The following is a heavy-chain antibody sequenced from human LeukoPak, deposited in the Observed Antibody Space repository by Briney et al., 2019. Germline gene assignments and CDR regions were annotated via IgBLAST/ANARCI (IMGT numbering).Heavy chain of an antibody. CDR3: AREGCTNGVCFLYYYYMDD. CDR1: GGSISSGSYY. CDR2: IYTSGST. V-gene: IGHV4-61*02. D-gene: IGHD2-8*01. Sequence: PSQTLSLTCTVSGGSISSGSYYWSWIRQPAGKGLEWIGRIYTSGSTNYNPSLKSRVTISVDTSKNQFSLKLSSVTAADTAVYYCAREGCTNGVCFLYYYYMDDWGKGTTVTVSS. J-gene: IGHJ6*03.